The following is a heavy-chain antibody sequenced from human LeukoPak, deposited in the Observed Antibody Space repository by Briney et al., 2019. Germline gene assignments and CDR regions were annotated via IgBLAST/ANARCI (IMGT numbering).Heavy chain of an antibody. Sequence: ASVKVSCKASGYTFTSYGISWVRQAPGQGLEWMGWINPNSGGTNYAQKFQGRVTMTRDTSISTAYMELSRLRSDDTAVYYCARASSTSLLPFYYYYMDVWGKGTTVTVSS. CDR3: ARASSTSLLPFYYYYMDV. CDR1: GYTFTSYG. CDR2: INPNSGGT. V-gene: IGHV1-2*02. J-gene: IGHJ6*03. D-gene: IGHD2-2*01.